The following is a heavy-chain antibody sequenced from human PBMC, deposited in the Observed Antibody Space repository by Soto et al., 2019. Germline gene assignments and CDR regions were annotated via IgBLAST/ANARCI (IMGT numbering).Heavy chain of an antibody. CDR3: AHRRFLYYDYIWGSYRYTDAFDI. Sequence: QITLKESGPTLVKPTQTLTLTCTFSGFSLSTSGVGVGWIRQPPGKALEWLALIYWDDDKRYSPSLKSRLTITKDTSKNQVVLTMTNMDPVDTATYYYAHRRFLYYDYIWGSYRYTDAFDIWGQGTMVTVSS. D-gene: IGHD3-16*02. V-gene: IGHV2-5*02. J-gene: IGHJ3*02. CDR2: IYWDDDK. CDR1: GFSLSTSGVG.